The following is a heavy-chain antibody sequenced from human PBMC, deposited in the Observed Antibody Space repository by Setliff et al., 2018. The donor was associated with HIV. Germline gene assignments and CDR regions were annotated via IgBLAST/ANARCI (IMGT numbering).Heavy chain of an antibody. D-gene: IGHD3-3*02. Sequence: GESLKISCKGSGYSFSSHWIGWVRQLPGKGLEWIGIIYPADSKTTYIPSFQGQVTISVDKSIRAAYLQWSSLKDSDTGMFYCARLGPLGYYYYMDVGGNGTTVTVSS. V-gene: IGHV5-51*01. CDR3: ARLGPLGYYYYMDV. CDR2: IYPADSKT. CDR1: GYSFSSHW. J-gene: IGHJ6*03.